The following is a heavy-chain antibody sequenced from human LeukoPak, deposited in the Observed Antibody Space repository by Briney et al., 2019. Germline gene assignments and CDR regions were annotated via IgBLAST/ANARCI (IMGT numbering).Heavy chain of an antibody. Sequence: PSQTLSLTCAISGDSVSSNSAAWNWIRQSPSRGLEWLGRTYYRSKWYNDYAVSVKSQITINPDTSKNQFSLQLNSVTPEDTAVYYCATTKTYYYGSGSYGEAFDIWGQGTMVTVSS. V-gene: IGHV6-1*01. CDR2: TYYRSKWYN. CDR1: GDSVSSNSAA. CDR3: ATTKTYYYGSGSYGEAFDI. J-gene: IGHJ3*02. D-gene: IGHD3-10*01.